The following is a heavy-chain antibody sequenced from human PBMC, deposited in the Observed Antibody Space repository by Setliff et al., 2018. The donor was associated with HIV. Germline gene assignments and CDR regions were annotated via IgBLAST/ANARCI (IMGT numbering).Heavy chain of an antibody. V-gene: IGHV4-61*09. CDR1: GGSISSGSYY. CDR3: ARGNSRRLRVHYYYYYMDV. Sequence: SETLSLTCTVSGGSISSGSYYWSWIRQPAGKGLEWIGHTYTSGNTNHNPSLKSRVTISVDTSENQFSLKLSSVTAADTAVYYCARGNSRRLRVHYYYYYMDVWGKGTTVTVSS. CDR2: TYTSGNT. D-gene: IGHD4-17*01. J-gene: IGHJ6*03.